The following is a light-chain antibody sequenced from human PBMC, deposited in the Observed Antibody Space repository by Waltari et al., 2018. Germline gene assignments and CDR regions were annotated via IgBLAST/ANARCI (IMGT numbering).Light chain of an antibody. Sequence: EVVLTQSPLSLSVTVGQPASFSCRSAEGLVYEDGHPYLNWFQQRPGQSPRRLIYQVSKRDSGVPDRFIGYGAGTDFTRRISRVQPEDVGVYFCMQATHWPVTFGQGTRLEIK. J-gene: IGKJ5*01. CDR2: QVS. CDR1: EGLVYEDGHPY. V-gene: IGKV2-30*01. CDR3: MQATHWPVT.